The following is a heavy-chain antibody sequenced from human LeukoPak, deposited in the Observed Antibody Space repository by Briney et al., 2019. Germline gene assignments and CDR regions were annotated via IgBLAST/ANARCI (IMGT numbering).Heavy chain of an antibody. CDR2: INHSGST. J-gene: IGHJ4*02. CDR1: GGSFSGYY. D-gene: IGHD3-9*01. CDR3: ARHLRYFDWLLSGIDY. V-gene: IGHV4-34*01. Sequence: KPSETLSLTCAVYGGSFSGYYWSWIRQPPGKGLEWIGEINHSGSTNYNPSLKSRVTISVDTSKNQFSLKLSSVTAADTAVYYCARHLRYFDWLLSGIDYWGQGTLVTVSS.